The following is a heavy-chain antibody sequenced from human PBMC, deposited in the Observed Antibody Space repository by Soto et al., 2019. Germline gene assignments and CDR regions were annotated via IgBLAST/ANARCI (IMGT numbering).Heavy chain of an antibody. Sequence: SETLSLTCAVYGGSFSGYYCSWIRQPPGKGLEWIGEINHSGSTNYNPSLKSRVTISVDTSKNQFSLKLSSVTAADTAVYYCARVTHYDILTGYYRNEDYFDYWGQGTLVTVSS. J-gene: IGHJ4*02. CDR3: ARVTHYDILTGYYRNEDYFDY. V-gene: IGHV4-34*01. CDR2: INHSGST. D-gene: IGHD3-9*01. CDR1: GGSFSGYY.